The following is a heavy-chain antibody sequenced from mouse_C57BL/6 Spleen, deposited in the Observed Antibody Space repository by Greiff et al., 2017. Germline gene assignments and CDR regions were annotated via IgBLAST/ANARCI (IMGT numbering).Heavy chain of an antibody. Sequence: QVQLQQSGAELVRPGTSVKVSCKASGYAFTNYLIEWVKQRPGQGLEWIGVINPGSGGTNYNEKFKGKATLTADKSSSTAYMQLSSLTSEDSAVYFCAGRPYAMDYWGQGTSVTVSS. CDR1: GYAFTNYL. J-gene: IGHJ4*01. CDR2: INPGSGGT. V-gene: IGHV1-54*01. CDR3: AGRPYAMDY.